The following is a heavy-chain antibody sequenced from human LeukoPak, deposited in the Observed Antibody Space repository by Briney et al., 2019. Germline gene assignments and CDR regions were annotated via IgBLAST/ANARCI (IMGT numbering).Heavy chain of an antibody. CDR3: ARSGIRTDSSSWAIDY. V-gene: IGHV1-2*06. CDR2: INPNRGGT. CDR1: GGTFSSYT. D-gene: IGHD6-13*01. J-gene: IGHJ4*02. Sequence: ASVKVSCKASGGTFSSYTISWVRQAPGQGLEWMGRINPNRGGTNYAQKFQGRVTMTRDTSISTAYMELSRLRSDDTAVYYCARSGIRTDSSSWAIDYWGQGTLVTVSS.